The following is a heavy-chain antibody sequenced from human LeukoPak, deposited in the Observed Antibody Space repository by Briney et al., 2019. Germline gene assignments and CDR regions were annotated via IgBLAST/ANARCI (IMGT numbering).Heavy chain of an antibody. J-gene: IGHJ6*02. CDR3: AKGETAAGMDYYYYGMDV. Sequence: PGGSLRLSCAASGFTFSSYAMSWVRQAPGKGLEGVSAISGSGGSTYYADSVKGRFPISRDNSKNTLYLQMNSLRAEDTAVYYCAKGETAAGMDYYYYGMDVWGQGTTVTVSS. CDR2: ISGSGGST. D-gene: IGHD6-13*01. V-gene: IGHV3-23*01. CDR1: GFTFSSYA.